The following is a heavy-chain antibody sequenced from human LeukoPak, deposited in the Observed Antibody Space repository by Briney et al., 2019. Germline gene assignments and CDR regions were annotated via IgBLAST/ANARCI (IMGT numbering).Heavy chain of an antibody. D-gene: IGHD6-13*01. CDR3: AKGQYSSSWYSYMDV. J-gene: IGHJ6*03. CDR2: ISGSGGST. CDR1: GFTFSSYG. Sequence: GGSLRLSCAASGFTFSSYGMSWVRQAPGQGMDWVSAISGSGGSTYYADSVKGRFTISRDNSKNTLYLQMNSLRAEDTAVYYCAKGQYSSSWYSYMDVWGKGTTVTVSS. V-gene: IGHV3-23*01.